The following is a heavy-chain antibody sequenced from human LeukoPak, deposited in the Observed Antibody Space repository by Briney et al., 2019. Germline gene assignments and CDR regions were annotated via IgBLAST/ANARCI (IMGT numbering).Heavy chain of an antibody. Sequence: GGSLRLSCAASGFTFSSYGMHWVRQAPGKGLEWVAFIRYDGSNKYYADSVKGRFTISRDNSKNTLYLQMNSLRAEDTAVYYCAKDPVDRAVRGVPHYYYYYMDVWGRGTTVTISS. CDR1: GFTFSSYG. J-gene: IGHJ6*03. CDR3: AKDPVDRAVRGVPHYYYYYMDV. CDR2: IRYDGSNK. V-gene: IGHV3-30*02. D-gene: IGHD3-10*01.